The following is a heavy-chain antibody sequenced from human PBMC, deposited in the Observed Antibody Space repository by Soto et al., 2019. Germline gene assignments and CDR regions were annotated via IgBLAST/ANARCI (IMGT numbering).Heavy chain of an antibody. Sequence: SETLSLSCTVSGGSVSSGIYYGSWIPEPPGKGLEWIGYIYYSGSTNYNPSLKSRVTISVDTSKNQFSLKLISVTAAETAVYYCAGAVRYSSSANGMDVWGQGTTVTVSS. CDR2: IYYSGST. CDR1: GGSVSSGIYY. CDR3: AGAVRYSSSANGMDV. D-gene: IGHD6-6*01. J-gene: IGHJ6*02. V-gene: IGHV4-61*01.